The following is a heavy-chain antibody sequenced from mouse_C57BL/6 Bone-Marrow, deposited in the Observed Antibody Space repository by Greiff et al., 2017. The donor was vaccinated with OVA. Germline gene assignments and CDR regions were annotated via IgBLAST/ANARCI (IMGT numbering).Heavy chain of an antibody. CDR3: VRDQGYGSLFDV. J-gene: IGHJ1*03. V-gene: IGHV10-3*01. CDR2: IRSKSSNYAT. D-gene: IGHD1-1*01. CDR1: GFTFNTYA. Sequence: VQLQQSGGGLVQPKGSLKLSCAASGFTFNTYAMHWVRQAPGKGLEWVARIRSKSSNYATYYADSVKDRFTISRDDSQSMLYLQMNNLKTEDTAMYYCVRDQGYGSLFDVWGTGTTVTVSS.